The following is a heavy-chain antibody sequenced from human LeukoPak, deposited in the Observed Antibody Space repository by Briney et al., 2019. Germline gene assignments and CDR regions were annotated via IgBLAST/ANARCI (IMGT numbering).Heavy chain of an antibody. Sequence: SETLSLTCTVSGGSISSYYWSWIRQPPRKGLEWIWYIYYSGSTNYQPSLKRRVTISVDTSKKQFSLKLTSVTAADTAVYYCARDGYSAIDYWGQGTLVTVSS. CDR1: GGSISSYY. D-gene: IGHD1-26*01. V-gene: IGHV4-59*01. CDR3: ARDGYSAIDY. CDR2: IYYSGST. J-gene: IGHJ4*02.